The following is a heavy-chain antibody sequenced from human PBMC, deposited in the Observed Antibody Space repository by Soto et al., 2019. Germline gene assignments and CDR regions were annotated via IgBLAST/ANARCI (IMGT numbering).Heavy chain of an antibody. CDR1: GFIFSSYG. Sequence: QVQLVESGGGVVQPGRSLRLSCAASGFIFSSYGMHWVRQAPGKGLEWVAVISYDGNNKHYTDSVKGRFTISRDNSKNTLYLQLNSLRTEDTAVYFCARVVGAHRLDYWGQGILVIVSS. CDR3: ARVVGAHRLDY. J-gene: IGHJ4*02. D-gene: IGHD1-26*01. V-gene: IGHV3-30*03. CDR2: ISYDGNNK.